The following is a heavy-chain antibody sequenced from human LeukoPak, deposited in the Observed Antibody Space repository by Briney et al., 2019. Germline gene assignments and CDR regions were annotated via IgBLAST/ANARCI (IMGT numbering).Heavy chain of an antibody. CDR1: GFTFSDYY. CDR2: ISSSSSYT. CDR3: ARCEYGDYGDY. Sequence: PGGSLRLSCAASGFTFSDYYMSWIRQAPGKGLEWVSYISSSSSYTNYADSVKGRFTISRDNAKNSLYLQMNSLRAEDTAVYYCARCEYGDYGDYWGQGTLVTVSS. J-gene: IGHJ4*02. D-gene: IGHD4-17*01. V-gene: IGHV3-11*06.